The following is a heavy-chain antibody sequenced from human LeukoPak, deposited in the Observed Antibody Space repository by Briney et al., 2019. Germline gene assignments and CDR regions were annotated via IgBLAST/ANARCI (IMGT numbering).Heavy chain of an antibody. CDR2: ISSSSSYI. CDR3: ARDLIRYSSSWYFPDYYYYMDV. CDR1: GVTFSGYS. D-gene: IGHD6-13*01. V-gene: IGHV3-21*01. Sequence: GGSLRLSCAAPGVTFSGYSVNWVRQAPGKGLEWVSSISSSSSYIYYADSVKGRFTISRDNAKNSLYLQMNSLRAEDTAVYYCARDLIRYSSSWYFPDYYYYMDVWGKGTTVTVSS. J-gene: IGHJ6*03.